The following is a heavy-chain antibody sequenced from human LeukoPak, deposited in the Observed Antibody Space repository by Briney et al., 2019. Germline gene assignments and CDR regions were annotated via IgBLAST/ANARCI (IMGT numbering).Heavy chain of an antibody. CDR3: ARRHAARAEEFDP. D-gene: IGHD2-15*01. Sequence: SETLSLTCTVSAASISSYYRSWIRHPQEEGLEWIGYIYYSGSTNYNPSLKSRVIISLDTSKNQFSLKLTSVTAADTAVYYCARRHAARAEEFDPWGQGTLVTVSS. CDR1: AASISSYY. J-gene: IGHJ5*02. CDR2: IYYSGST. V-gene: IGHV4-59*01.